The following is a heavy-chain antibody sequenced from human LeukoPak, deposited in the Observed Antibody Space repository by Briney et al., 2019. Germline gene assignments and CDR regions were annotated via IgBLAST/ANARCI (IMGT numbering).Heavy chain of an antibody. D-gene: IGHD1-26*01. Sequence: GGSLRLSCAASGFTFSDYYMSWIRQAPGKGLEWVSYISSSGSTIYYADSVKGRFTISRDNAKNSLYLQMNSLRAEDTAVYYCARAQYSGSHSPFDYWGQGILVTVSS. CDR2: ISSSGSTI. V-gene: IGHV3-11*04. J-gene: IGHJ4*02. CDR1: GFTFSDYY. CDR3: ARAQYSGSHSPFDY.